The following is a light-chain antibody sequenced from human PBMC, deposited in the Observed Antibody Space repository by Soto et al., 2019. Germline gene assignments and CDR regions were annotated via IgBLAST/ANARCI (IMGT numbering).Light chain of an antibody. V-gene: IGKV1-5*03. J-gene: IGKJ1*01. CDR2: KAS. CDR1: QSISVW. Sequence: DIPMTQSPATLSASVGDRVTITCRASQSISVWLAWYQQKAGKAPNLLIYKASRLESGVPSRFSGSGSETEFTLTISGLQPGDSATYYCQQYNSYSPTFGQGTKVDIK. CDR3: QQYNSYSPT.